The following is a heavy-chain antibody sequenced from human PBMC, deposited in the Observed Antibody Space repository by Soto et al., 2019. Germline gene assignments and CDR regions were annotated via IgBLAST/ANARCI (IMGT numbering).Heavy chain of an antibody. CDR2: IYPGDSDT. J-gene: IGHJ4*02. D-gene: IGHD3-22*01. Sequence: GESLKISCKGSGYSFTSYWIGWVRQMPGKGLEWMGIIYPGDSDTRYSPSFQGQVTISADKSISTAYLQWSSLKASDTAMYYCARGGRYYYDSSGLLDYWGQGTLVTVSS. CDR1: GYSFTSYW. CDR3: ARGGRYYYDSSGLLDY. V-gene: IGHV5-51*01.